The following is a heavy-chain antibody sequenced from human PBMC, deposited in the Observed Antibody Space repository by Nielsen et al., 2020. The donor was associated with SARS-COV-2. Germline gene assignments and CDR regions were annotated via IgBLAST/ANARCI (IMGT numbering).Heavy chain of an antibody. CDR3: AKDSITIFGVARGGMDV. Sequence: SLKISCAASGFTFDDYAMHWVRQAPGKGLEWVSGISWNSGSIGYADSVKGRFTISRDNAKNSLYLQMNSLRAEDTALYYCAKDSITIFGVARGGMDVWGQGTTVTVSS. J-gene: IGHJ6*02. D-gene: IGHD3-3*01. CDR1: GFTFDDYA. V-gene: IGHV3-9*01. CDR2: ISWNSGSI.